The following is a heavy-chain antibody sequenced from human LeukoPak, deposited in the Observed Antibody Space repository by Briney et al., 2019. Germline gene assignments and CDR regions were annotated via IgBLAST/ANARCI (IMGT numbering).Heavy chain of an antibody. D-gene: IGHD2-15*01. CDR2: IIPIFGTA. J-gene: IGHJ3*02. Sequence: ASVKVSCKASGGTFSSYAISWVRQAPGQGLEWMGRIIPIFGTANYAQKFQGRVTITTAESTSTAYMELSSLRSEDTAVYYCARGGLVVAAIGAFDIWGQGTMVTVSS. V-gene: IGHV1-69*05. CDR1: GGTFSSYA. CDR3: ARGGLVVAAIGAFDI.